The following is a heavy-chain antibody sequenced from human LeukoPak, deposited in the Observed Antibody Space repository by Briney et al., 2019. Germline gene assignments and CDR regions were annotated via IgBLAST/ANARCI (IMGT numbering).Heavy chain of an antibody. CDR1: GGSISSYY. Sequence: SETLSLTCTVSGGSISSYYWSWIRQPAGKGLEWIGRIYTSGSTNYNPSLKSRVTMSVDTSKNQFSLELSSVTAADTAVYYCARYGKIGPPPNYFDYWGQGTLVTVSS. D-gene: IGHD1-26*01. CDR3: ARYGKIGPPPNYFDY. CDR2: IYTSGST. V-gene: IGHV4-4*07. J-gene: IGHJ4*02.